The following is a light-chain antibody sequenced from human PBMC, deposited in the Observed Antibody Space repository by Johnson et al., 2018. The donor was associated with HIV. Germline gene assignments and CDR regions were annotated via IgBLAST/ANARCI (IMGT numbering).Light chain of an antibody. J-gene: IGLJ1*01. CDR1: TSNIGKND. V-gene: IGLV1-51*01. Sequence: SVLTQPPSVSAAPGQLVTISCSGSTSNIGKNDVSWYQQFPGTAPKVLIYDDNKRPSGIPDRVSGSKSGTSATLGITGIQTGDEAYYYCGTWDSSVSGFVFGTGTKVTVL. CDR3: GTWDSSVSGFV. CDR2: DDN.